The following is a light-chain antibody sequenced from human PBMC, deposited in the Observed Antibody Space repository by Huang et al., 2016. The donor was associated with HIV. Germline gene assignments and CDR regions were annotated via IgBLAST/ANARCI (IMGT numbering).Light chain of an antibody. Sequence: EIVMTQSPTTLSVSPGERATLSCRASQSVSSNLAWYQQKPGQAPRLLIYGASTRATGIPGRVSGSGSGTEFTRTISSLQSEDFAVYYCQQYGNWPPWTFGQGTKVEIK. CDR3: QQYGNWPPWT. J-gene: IGKJ1*01. CDR2: GAS. CDR1: QSVSSN. V-gene: IGKV3-15*01.